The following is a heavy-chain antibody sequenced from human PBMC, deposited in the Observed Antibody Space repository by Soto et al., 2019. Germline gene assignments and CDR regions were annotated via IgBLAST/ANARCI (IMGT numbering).Heavy chain of an antibody. D-gene: IGHD6-13*01. CDR1: GYTFTDCY. V-gene: IGHV1-2*04. Sequence: QVQLVQSGAEGKQPGASVKVSCKASGYTFTDCYIHWVRQAPGQGLEWMGWINPNSGGTHYAQKFQDWVTMSRDTSISTAYMELSSLRSDDTAVYYCARDPAIAAAGSWFDPWGHGTLVTVSS. CDR2: INPNSGGT. CDR3: ARDPAIAAAGSWFDP. J-gene: IGHJ5*02.